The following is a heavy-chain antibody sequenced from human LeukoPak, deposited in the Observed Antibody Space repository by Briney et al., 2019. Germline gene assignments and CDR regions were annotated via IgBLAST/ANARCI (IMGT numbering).Heavy chain of an antibody. D-gene: IGHD3-10*02. CDR2: IYYSGST. CDR3: AAQTMFGSPSLNLDY. CDR1: GDSISNSAYY. Sequence: SETLSLTCAVSGDSISNSAYYWGWIRQPPGKGLEWIGSIYYSGSTYYNPSLKSRVSISVDTSKNQFSLKLSSVTAADTAVYFCAAQTMFGSPSLNLDYWGQGTLVTVPS. J-gene: IGHJ4*02. V-gene: IGHV4-39*01.